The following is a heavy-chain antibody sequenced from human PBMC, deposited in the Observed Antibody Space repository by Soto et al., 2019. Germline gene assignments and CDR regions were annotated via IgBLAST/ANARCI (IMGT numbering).Heavy chain of an antibody. CDR1: GGSISSYY. D-gene: IGHD3-9*01. CDR3: GKYFYMETRMLDP. CDR2: VSYSGSA. J-gene: IGHJ5*02. Sequence: SETLSLTCTVSGGSISSYYWSWIRQPPGRGLEWIATVSYSGSAYYNPSLKSRVTIFADTSQNQFSLKLTSVTAADTAVYFCGKYFYMETRMLDPGGQGILVPVSS. V-gene: IGHV4-59*04.